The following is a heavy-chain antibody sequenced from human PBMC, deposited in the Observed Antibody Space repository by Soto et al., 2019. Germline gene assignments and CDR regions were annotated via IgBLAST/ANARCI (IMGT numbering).Heavy chain of an antibody. V-gene: IGHV1-2*02. CDR2: INPNSGGT. Sequence: ASVKVSCKASGGTFSTYAVNWVRQAPGQGLEWMGWINPNSGGTNYAQKFQGRVTMTRDTSISTAYMELNRLRSDDTAVYYCARDQSPSSGWPGMDVWGQGTTVTVSS. J-gene: IGHJ6*02. D-gene: IGHD6-19*01. CDR3: ARDQSPSSGWPGMDV. CDR1: GGTFSTYA.